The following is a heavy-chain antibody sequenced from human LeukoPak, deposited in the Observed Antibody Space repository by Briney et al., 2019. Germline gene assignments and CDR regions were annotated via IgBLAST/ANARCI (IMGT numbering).Heavy chain of an antibody. Sequence: ASVKVSCKASGYTFTSYGISWVRQAPGQGLGWMGRISAYNGNTNYAQKLQGRVTMTTDTSTSTAYMELRSLRSDDTAVYYCARDLKGRYYDSSGYSAWGQGTLVTVSS. CDR1: GYTFTSYG. CDR2: ISAYNGNT. V-gene: IGHV1-18*01. J-gene: IGHJ5*02. D-gene: IGHD3-22*01. CDR3: ARDLKGRYYDSSGYSA.